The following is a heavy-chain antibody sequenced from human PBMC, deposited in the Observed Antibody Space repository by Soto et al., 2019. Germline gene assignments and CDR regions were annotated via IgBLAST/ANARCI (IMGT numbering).Heavy chain of an antibody. CDR1: GGSISSYY. Sequence: PSETLSLTCTVSGGSISSYYWSWIRQPPGKGLEWIGYIYYSGSTNYNPSLKSRVTISVDTSKNQFSLKLSSVTAADTAVYYCARVRGGVSSSSRYYYYGMDVWGQGTTVTVSS. V-gene: IGHV4-59*01. CDR2: IYYSGST. D-gene: IGHD6-13*01. J-gene: IGHJ6*02. CDR3: ARVRGGVSSSSRYYYYGMDV.